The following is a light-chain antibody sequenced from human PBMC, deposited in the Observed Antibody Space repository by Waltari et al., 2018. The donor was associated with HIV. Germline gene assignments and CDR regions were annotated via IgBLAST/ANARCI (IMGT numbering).Light chain of an antibody. J-gene: IGLJ3*02. CDR2: DVS. Sequence: QSALTQSASVSGSPGQSITISCTGTSSDVGLYNYVSCYQQHPGKAPKLLIYDVSNRPSGVSDRFSGSKSGNTASLTISGLQAEDEADYYCSSYTSSGTLVFGGGTKLTVL. CDR1: SSDVGLYNY. CDR3: SSYTSSGTLV. V-gene: IGLV2-14*03.